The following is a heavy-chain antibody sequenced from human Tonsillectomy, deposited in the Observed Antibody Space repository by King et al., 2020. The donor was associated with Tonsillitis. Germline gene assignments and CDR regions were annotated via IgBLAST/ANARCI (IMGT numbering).Heavy chain of an antibody. D-gene: IGHD6-13*01. CDR1: GGSISSYY. CDR3: VRAWEQQHHAFGI. J-gene: IGHJ3*02. V-gene: IGHV4-59*01. Sequence: QLQESGPGLVKPSETLSLTCTVSGGSISSYYWSWIRQPPGKGLEWIGCIYYSGSTKYNPSLKSRVTISVDKSKNQVSLKLSSVTAADAAVYYCVRAWEQQHHAFGIWGQGTMVTVSS. CDR2: IYYSGST.